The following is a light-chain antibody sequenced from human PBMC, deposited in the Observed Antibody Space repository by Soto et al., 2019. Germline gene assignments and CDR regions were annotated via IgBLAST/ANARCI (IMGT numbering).Light chain of an antibody. CDR1: QSVSNN. CDR2: FAS. V-gene: IGKV3-15*01. Sequence: EIVMTQSPATLSVAPGERATLSCRASQSVSNNLAWYQQKPCQAPRLLIYFASTRATGIPARFSGSGSGTEFTLTICRLESEDFAVYCCQRYNEWPLTFGGGTKGET. J-gene: IGKJ4*01. CDR3: QRYNEWPLT.